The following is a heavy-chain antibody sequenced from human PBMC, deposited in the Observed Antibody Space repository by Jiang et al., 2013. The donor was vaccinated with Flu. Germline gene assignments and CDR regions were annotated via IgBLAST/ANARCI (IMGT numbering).Heavy chain of an antibody. V-gene: IGHV1-46*01. CDR1: GYTFTNYN. J-gene: IGHJ4*02. CDR2: INPSGGST. D-gene: IGHD5-12*01. CDR3: ARRMGLSGYDPFDY. Sequence: SGYTFTNYNIHWVRQAPGQELEWMGVINPSGGSTTYAQKFQGRVTMTRDTSTTTVYMDLSSLRSEDTAVYYCARRMGLSGYDPFDYWGQGTLVTVSS.